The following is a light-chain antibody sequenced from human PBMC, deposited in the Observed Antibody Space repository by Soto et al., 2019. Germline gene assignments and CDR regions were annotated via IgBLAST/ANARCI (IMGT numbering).Light chain of an antibody. CDR2: KAS. CDR3: QQHDNLPLT. J-gene: IGKJ4*01. V-gene: IGKV1-5*03. Sequence: DIQMTQSPSTLSASVGDRVTITCRSSQSISSWLAWYQQKPWKAPKLLIYKASSLESGVPSRFSGSGSGTDFSLIISLLQPEDIATYYCQQHDNLPLTFGGGTKVDIK. CDR1: QSISSW.